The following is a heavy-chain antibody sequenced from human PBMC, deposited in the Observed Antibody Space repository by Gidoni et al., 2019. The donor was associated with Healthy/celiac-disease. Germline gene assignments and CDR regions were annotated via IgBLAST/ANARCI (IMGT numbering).Heavy chain of an antibody. CDR1: GYPFTSYG. CDR3: AISQTLLEDYYYYGMDV. Sequence: QVQLVQSGAEVKKPGASVKVSCKASGYPFTSYGISWVRQAPGQGLEWIGWISAYNGNTNYAQKLQGRVTMTTDTSTSTAYMGLRSLRSDDTAVYYCAISQTLLEDYYYYGMDVWGQGTTVTVSS. D-gene: IGHD2-15*01. V-gene: IGHV1-18*01. J-gene: IGHJ6*02. CDR2: ISAYNGNT.